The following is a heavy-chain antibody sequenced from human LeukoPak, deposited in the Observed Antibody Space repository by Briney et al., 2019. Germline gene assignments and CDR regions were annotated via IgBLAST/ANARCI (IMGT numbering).Heavy chain of an antibody. CDR3: ARDPYSSSWSYGMDV. D-gene: IGHD6-13*01. CDR1: GFTFSNYW. V-gene: IGHV3-7*05. Sequence: PGRSRRLSGTATGFTFSNYWMSWVSQTPKKGLEWVANIKQDGSETVYVDSVKGRFTISRDNAQSSLYLQMNSLRAEDTAVYYCARDPYSSSWSYGMDVWGQGTAVTVSS. CDR2: IKQDGSET. J-gene: IGHJ6*02.